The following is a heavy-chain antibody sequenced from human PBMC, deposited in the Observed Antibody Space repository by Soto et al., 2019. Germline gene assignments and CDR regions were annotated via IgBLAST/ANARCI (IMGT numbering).Heavy chain of an antibody. Sequence: GGSLRLSCAASGFTFSSYWMHWVRQAPGKGLVWVSRINSDGSSTSYADSVKGRFTISRDNAKNTLYLQMNSLRAEDTAAYYCARVGYCSGGSCYAFDIWGQGTMVTVSS. V-gene: IGHV3-74*01. CDR2: INSDGSST. CDR3: ARVGYCSGGSCYAFDI. D-gene: IGHD2-15*01. CDR1: GFTFSSYW. J-gene: IGHJ3*02.